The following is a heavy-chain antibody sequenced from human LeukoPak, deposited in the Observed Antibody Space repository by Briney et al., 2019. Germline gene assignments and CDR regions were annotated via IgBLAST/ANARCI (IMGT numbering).Heavy chain of an antibody. CDR2: VSAYNGNT. CDR1: GYTFTSYG. J-gene: IGHJ4*02. D-gene: IGHD3-10*01. CDR3: GRAADSGSYYNSGFDY. V-gene: IGHV1-18*01. Sequence: ASVKVSCKASGYTFTSYGISWVRQAPGQGLEWMGWVSAYNGNTNYAQKLQGRVTMTTDTSTSTAYMELRSLSSDDTAVYYCGRAADSGSYYNSGFDYWGQGTLVTVSS.